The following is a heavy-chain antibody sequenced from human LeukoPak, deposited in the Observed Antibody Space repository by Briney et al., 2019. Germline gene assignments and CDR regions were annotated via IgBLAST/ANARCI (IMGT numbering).Heavy chain of an antibody. CDR3: ARSARHCNNGVCFTDYYIDL. CDR1: GYTFTGYY. D-gene: IGHD2-8*01. J-gene: IGHJ6*03. V-gene: IGHV1-2*02. CDR2: INPNSGGT. Sequence: GASVKVSCKASGYTFTGYYMHWVRQAPGQGLEWMGWINPNSGGTNYAQKFQGRVTMTRDTSISTAYMEMSSLTSDDTVVYYCARSARHCNNGVCFTDYYIDLWGKGTTVIVSS.